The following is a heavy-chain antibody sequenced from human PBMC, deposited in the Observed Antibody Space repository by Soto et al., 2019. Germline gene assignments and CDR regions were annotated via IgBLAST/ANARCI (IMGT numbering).Heavy chain of an antibody. CDR3: AGHITSRGYSYPSRYYYYYYMDV. CDR1: GYSFTSYW. CDR2: IYPGDSDT. D-gene: IGHD5-18*01. V-gene: IGHV5-51*01. Sequence: PGESLKITCKGSGYSFTSYWIGWVRQMPGKGLEWMGIIYPGDSDTRYSPSFQGQVTISADKSISTAYLQWSSLKASDTAMYYCAGHITSRGYSYPSRYYYYYYMDVWGKGTTVTVSS. J-gene: IGHJ6*03.